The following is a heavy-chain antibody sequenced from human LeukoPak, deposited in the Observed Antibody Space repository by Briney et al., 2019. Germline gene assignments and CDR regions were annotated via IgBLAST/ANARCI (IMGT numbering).Heavy chain of an antibody. Sequence: GGSLRLSCAASGFTFSSYGMHWVRQAPGKGLEWVAVISDDGSNKDYADSVKGRFTISRDNSKNTLYLQMNSLRAEDTAVYYCAKDWAPAAKYYHYGMDVWGQGTTVTVSS. V-gene: IGHV3-30*18. D-gene: IGHD2-2*01. CDR2: ISDDGSNK. CDR1: GFTFSSYG. CDR3: AKDWAPAAKYYHYGMDV. J-gene: IGHJ6*02.